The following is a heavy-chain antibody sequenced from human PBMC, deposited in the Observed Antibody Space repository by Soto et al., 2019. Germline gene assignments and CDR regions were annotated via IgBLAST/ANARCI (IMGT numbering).Heavy chain of an antibody. Sequence: GGSLRLSCAASGFTFSSYAMSWVRQAPGKGLEWVSAISGSGGSTYYADSVKGRFTISRDNAKNTLYLQMNSLRAEDTAVYYCARDLWRVVPHDYWGQGTLVTVSS. CDR2: ISGSGGST. D-gene: IGHD2-2*01. V-gene: IGHV3-23*01. CDR1: GFTFSSYA. CDR3: ARDLWRVVPHDY. J-gene: IGHJ4*02.